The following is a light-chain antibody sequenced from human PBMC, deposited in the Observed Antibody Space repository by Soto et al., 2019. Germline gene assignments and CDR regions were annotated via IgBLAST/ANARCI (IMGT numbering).Light chain of an antibody. J-gene: IGKJ1*01. Sequence: DIQMTQSPASLSASVGDRVTISCRASQSIGRNLNWYQQKPGKAPTLLIFTSSSLQSGVPSRFSGSGSGTDFILTISSLQPEDFATYYCQQSYSTPPTFGQGTKLDIK. CDR1: QSIGRN. CDR3: QQSYSTPPT. CDR2: TSS. V-gene: IGKV1-39*01.